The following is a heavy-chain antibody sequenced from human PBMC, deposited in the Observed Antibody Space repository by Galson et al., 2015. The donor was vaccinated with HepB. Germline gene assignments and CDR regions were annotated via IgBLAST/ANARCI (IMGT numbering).Heavy chain of an antibody. D-gene: IGHD6-13*01. Sequence: SLRLSCAASGFTFSNYWMSWVCQAPGKGLEWVANIKQDGSEKYYVDSVKGRFTISRDNAKNSLYLQMNSLRAEDTAVYYCARGLGSSWSYYFDYWGQGTLVTVSS. V-gene: IGHV3-7*03. J-gene: IGHJ4*02. CDR2: IKQDGSEK. CDR1: GFTFSNYW. CDR3: ARGLGSSWSYYFDY.